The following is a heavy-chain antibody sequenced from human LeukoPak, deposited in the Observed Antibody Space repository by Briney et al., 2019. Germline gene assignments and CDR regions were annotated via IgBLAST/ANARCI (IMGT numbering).Heavy chain of an antibody. V-gene: IGHV4-39*07. J-gene: IGHJ5*02. CDR3: ARDLQFGEIRWFDP. Sequence: SKTLSLTCTVSGDSISSSNYYWGWIRQPPGKGLEWIASIYYSGSTNYNPSLKSRVTISVDTSKNQFSLKLSSVTAADTAVYYCARDLQFGEIRWFDPWGQGTLVTVSS. D-gene: IGHD3-10*01. CDR1: GDSISSSNYY. CDR2: IYYSGST.